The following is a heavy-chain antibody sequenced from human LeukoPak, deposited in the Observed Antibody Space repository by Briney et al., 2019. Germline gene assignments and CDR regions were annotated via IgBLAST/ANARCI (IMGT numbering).Heavy chain of an antibody. V-gene: IGHV5-51*01. J-gene: IGHJ3*01. D-gene: IGHD3-22*01. CDR1: GYNFNTNW. CDR2: IYPDDSDT. Sequence: GESLKISCKGPGYNFNTNWIAWARQMPGKGLEWMGIIYPDDSDTRYSPSFQGQVTISADKSVSIAYLQWSSRKASDTAMYYCARPNMTAYNDSRGYDAFEVWAQGTMVIVSS. CDR3: ARPNMTAYNDSRGYDAFEV.